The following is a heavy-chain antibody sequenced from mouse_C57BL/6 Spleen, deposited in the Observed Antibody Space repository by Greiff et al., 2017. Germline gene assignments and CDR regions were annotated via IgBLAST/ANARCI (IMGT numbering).Heavy chain of an antibody. CDR2: ISDGGSYT. J-gene: IGHJ1*03. CDR1: GFTFSSYA. V-gene: IGHV5-4*01. Sequence: EVKLMESGGGLVKPGGSLKLSCAASGFTFSSYAMSWVRQTPEKRLEWVATISDGGSYTYYPDNVKGRFTISRDNAKNNLYLQMSHLKSEDTAMYYCARDFITTAVATRSWYFDVWGTGTTVTVSS. D-gene: IGHD1-1*01. CDR3: ARDFITTAVATRSWYFDV.